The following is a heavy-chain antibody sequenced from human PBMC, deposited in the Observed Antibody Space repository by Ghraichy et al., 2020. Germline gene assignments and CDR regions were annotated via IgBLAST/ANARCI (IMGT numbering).Heavy chain of an antibody. Sequence: SQTLSLTCTVSGGSISSYYWSWIRQPPGKGLEWIGYIYYSGTTNYNPSLKSRVTMSVDTSENQFSLTLSSVTAADAAVYYCATQAGGYISGSLDYWGQGTLVTVSS. CDR3: ATQAGGYISGSLDY. J-gene: IGHJ4*02. V-gene: IGHV4-59*08. D-gene: IGHD5-18*01. CDR2: IYYSGTT. CDR1: GGSISSYY.